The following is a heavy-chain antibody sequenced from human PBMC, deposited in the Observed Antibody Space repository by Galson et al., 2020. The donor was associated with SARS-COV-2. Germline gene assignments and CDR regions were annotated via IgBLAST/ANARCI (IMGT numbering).Heavy chain of an antibody. V-gene: IGHV3-33*01. D-gene: IGHD4-17*01. CDR3: ARADGYGGQRWTLDF. Sequence: QAGGSLRLSCATSGFLFQNYVIHWVRQVPGKGLDWAAVLWFPDSVAYYADSEKGRLTLSRDSSKKTVYLQMNNVRAEDTAVYYCARADGYGGQRWTLDFWGRGTLVIVSS. CDR1: GFLFQNYV. J-gene: IGHJ4*02. CDR2: LWFPDSVA.